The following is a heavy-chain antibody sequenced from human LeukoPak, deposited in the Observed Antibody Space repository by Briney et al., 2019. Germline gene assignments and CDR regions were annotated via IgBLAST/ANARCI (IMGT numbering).Heavy chain of an antibody. CDR2: INWNGGST. J-gene: IGHJ4*02. CDR1: GFIFDDYG. D-gene: IGHD1-26*01. V-gene: IGHV3-20*04. CDR3: ARGGYSGSYFDY. Sequence: GGSLRLSCAASGFIFDDYGMSWVRQAPGKGLEWVSGINWNGGSTGYADSVKGRFTISRDNAKNSLYVQMNSLRAEDTALYYCARGGYSGSYFDYWGQGTLVTVSS.